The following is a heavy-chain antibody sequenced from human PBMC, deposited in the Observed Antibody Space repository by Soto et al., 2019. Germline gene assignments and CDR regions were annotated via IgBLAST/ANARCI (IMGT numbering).Heavy chain of an antibody. V-gene: IGHV3-33*01. D-gene: IGHD4-17*01. Sequence: QVQLVESGGGVVQPGRSLRLSCAASGFAFSAYGMHWVRQAPGKGLEWVAMIYYDGSNKYYADSVKGRFTISRDNPKNTLYLQMSSLRAEDTALYYCARVGGTVTSDYWGQGTLVTVSS. J-gene: IGHJ4*02. CDR1: GFAFSAYG. CDR2: IYYDGSNK. CDR3: ARVGGTVTSDY.